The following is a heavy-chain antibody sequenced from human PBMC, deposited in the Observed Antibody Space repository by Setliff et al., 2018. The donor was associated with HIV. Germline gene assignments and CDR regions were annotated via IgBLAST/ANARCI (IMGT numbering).Heavy chain of an antibody. J-gene: IGHJ4*01. V-gene: IGHV4-59*04. CDR1: GASISSYY. Sequence: PSETLSLTCNVSGASISSYYWGWFRQPPGKGLEWIGAIYYTENTYYNPSLKSRVTMSVDTSKNQFSLKLRSVTAADTAVYFCATLRWLRSKHSDYWGQGILVTVSS. CDR3: ATLRWLRSKHSDY. CDR2: IYYTENT. D-gene: IGHD5-12*01.